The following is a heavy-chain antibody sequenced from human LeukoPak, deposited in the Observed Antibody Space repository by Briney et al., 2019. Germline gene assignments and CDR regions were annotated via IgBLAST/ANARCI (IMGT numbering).Heavy chain of an antibody. V-gene: IGHV3-23*01. J-gene: IGHJ4*03. CDR3: AKREGYTYGSY. CDR2: ISGSGGST. CDR1: GFIFSKYA. D-gene: IGHD5-18*01. Sequence: GGSLRLSCAASGFIFSKYAMSWVRQAPGQGLEWLSAISGSGGSTYYADSVKGRFTVSRDNSKNTLYLQMNSLRAEDTAIYYCAKREGYTYGSYWGQGTLVTVSS.